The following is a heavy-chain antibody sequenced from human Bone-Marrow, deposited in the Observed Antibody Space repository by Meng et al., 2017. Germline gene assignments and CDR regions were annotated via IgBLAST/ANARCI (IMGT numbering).Heavy chain of an antibody. Sequence: QLQLQESGSGLVKPSQTLSLTCAVSGGSISCGGYSWSWIRQPPGKGLEWIGYIYHSGSTHYNPSLKSRVIMSVDTSKNQFSLKLYSVTAADTAVYYCARARTANQSKYRNAYNWFDPWGQGTLVTVSS. J-gene: IGHJ5*02. D-gene: IGHD2/OR15-2a*01. CDR2: IYHSGST. V-gene: IGHV4-30-2*01. CDR1: GGSISCGGYS. CDR3: ARARTANQSKYRNAYNWFDP.